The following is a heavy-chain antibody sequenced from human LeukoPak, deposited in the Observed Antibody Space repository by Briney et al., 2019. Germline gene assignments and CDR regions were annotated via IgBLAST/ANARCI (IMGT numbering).Heavy chain of an antibody. D-gene: IGHD3-10*01. J-gene: IGHJ6*02. CDR1: GFTFSSYG. CDR3: AREAGGSGSYYSYYYGMDV. V-gene: IGHV3-33*01. CDR2: IWYDGSNK. Sequence: PGRSLRLSCAASGFTFSSYGMHWVRQAPGKGLEWVAVIWYDGSNKYYADSVKGRFTISRDNSKNTLYLQVNSLRAEDTAVYYCAREAGGSGSYYSYYYGMDVWGQGTTVTVSS.